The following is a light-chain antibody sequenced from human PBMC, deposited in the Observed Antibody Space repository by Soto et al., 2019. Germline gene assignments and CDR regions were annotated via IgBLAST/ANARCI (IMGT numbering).Light chain of an antibody. CDR1: QSISSW. Sequence: TQSPGTLSLSPGERATLSCRASQSISSWLAWYQQKPGKAPKLLIYKASSLESGAPSRFSGSGSGTEFTLTISSLQPDDFATYYCQQYNSYYTFGQGTKLEIK. J-gene: IGKJ2*01. CDR3: QQYNSYYT. CDR2: KAS. V-gene: IGKV1-5*03.